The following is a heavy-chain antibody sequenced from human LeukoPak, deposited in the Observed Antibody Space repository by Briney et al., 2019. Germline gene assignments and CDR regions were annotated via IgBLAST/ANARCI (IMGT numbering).Heavy chain of an antibody. CDR1: GYTFTGYY. CDR2: INPNSGGT. CDR3: TRDNSCSSSCGNSYMDV. J-gene: IGHJ6*03. Sequence: ASVKVSCKASGYTFTGYYVHWVRQAPGQGLEWRGWINPNSGGTNYAQKFQGRVTMTRDTSISTAYMELNSLKSDDTAVYYCTRDNSCSSSCGNSYMDVWGKGTTVTVAS. V-gene: IGHV1-2*02. D-gene: IGHD2-2*01.